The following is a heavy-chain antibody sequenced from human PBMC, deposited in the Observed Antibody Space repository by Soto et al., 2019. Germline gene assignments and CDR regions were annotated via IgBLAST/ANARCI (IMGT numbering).Heavy chain of an antibody. Sequence: ASVKVSCKASGYTFTSYGISWVRQAPGQGLEWMGWISAYNGNTNYAQKLQGRVTMTTDTSTSTAYMELRSLRSDDTAVYYCARVRRITIFGEYYFDYWGQGTLVTVSS. CDR3: ARVRRITIFGEYYFDY. V-gene: IGHV1-18*01. D-gene: IGHD3-3*01. CDR2: ISAYNGNT. J-gene: IGHJ4*02. CDR1: GYTFTSYG.